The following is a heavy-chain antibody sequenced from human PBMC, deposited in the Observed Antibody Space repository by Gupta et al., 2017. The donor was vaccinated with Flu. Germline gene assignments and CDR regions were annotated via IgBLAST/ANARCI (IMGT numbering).Heavy chain of an antibody. CDR1: GGSISNYY. CDR3: ARRFGGWLDP. J-gene: IGHJ5*02. CDR2: IYYSGST. Sequence: QVPLPESGPGLVKPSETLSLTCTVSGGSISNYYWSWIRQPPGKGLEWIGYIYYSGSTNDNPSLKSRATISVDTSKNQFSLKLRYVTAADTAVYDVARRFGGWLDPGGQGTMVTVYS. V-gene: IGHV4-59*08. D-gene: IGHD3-16*01.